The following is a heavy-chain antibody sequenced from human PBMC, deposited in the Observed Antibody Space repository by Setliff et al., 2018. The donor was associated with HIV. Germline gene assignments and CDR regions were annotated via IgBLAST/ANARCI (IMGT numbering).Heavy chain of an antibody. Sequence: PGGSLRLSCAASGFTFSSYWISWVRQAPGKGPEWVSSISSTGRYIYYADALGGRFTISRDSARNSLFLHIIDLGAEDTATYYCVRDAYGNSYFDYWGQGALVTVSS. D-gene: IGHD4-17*01. CDR2: ISSTGRYI. J-gene: IGHJ4*02. CDR1: GFTFSSYW. V-gene: IGHV3-21*01. CDR3: VRDAYGNSYFDY.